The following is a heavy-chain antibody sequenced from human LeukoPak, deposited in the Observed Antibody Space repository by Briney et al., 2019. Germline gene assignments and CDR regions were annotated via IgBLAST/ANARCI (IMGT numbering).Heavy chain of an antibody. V-gene: IGHV4-39*01. D-gene: IGHD3-10*01. CDR1: GGSISSSSYY. J-gene: IGHJ5*02. Sequence: PSETLSLTCTVSGGSISSSSYYWGWIRQPPGKGLEWIVSIYYSGSTYYNPSLKSRVTISVDTSKNQFSLKLSSVTAADTAVYYCASVEYDYGSGSPFWFDPWGQGTLVTVSS. CDR2: IYYSGST. CDR3: ASVEYDYGSGSPFWFDP.